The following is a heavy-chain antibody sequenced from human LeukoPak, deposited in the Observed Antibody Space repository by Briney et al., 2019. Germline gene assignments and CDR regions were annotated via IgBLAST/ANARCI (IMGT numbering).Heavy chain of an antibody. V-gene: IGHV3-30*18. Sequence: GGSLRLSCAASGFTFSSYGMHWVRQAPGKGLEWVTVISYDGSNKYYADSVKGRFTISRDNSKNTLYLQMNSLRAEDTAVYYCAKDSYFDYWGQGTLVTVSS. CDR3: AKDSYFDY. CDR2: ISYDGSNK. J-gene: IGHJ4*02. CDR1: GFTFSSYG.